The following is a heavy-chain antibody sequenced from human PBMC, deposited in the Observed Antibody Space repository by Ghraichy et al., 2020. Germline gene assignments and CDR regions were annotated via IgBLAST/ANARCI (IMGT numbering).Heavy chain of an antibody. V-gene: IGHV4-59*01. CDR2: IYYSGST. D-gene: IGHD6-6*01. CDR1: GGSISSYY. J-gene: IGHJ6*03. CDR3: ARYEQLDYYYYMDV. Sequence: SETLSLTCTVSGGSISSYYWSWIRQPPGKGLEWIGYIYYSGSTNYNPSLKSRVTISVDTSKNQFSLKLSSVTAADTAVYYCARYEQLDYYYYMDVWGKGTTVTVSS.